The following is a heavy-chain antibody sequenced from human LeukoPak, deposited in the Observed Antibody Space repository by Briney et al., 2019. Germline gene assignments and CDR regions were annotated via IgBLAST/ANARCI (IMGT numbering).Heavy chain of an antibody. CDR2: IYPSGTT. Sequence: PWETLSLTCVVSGGSVSSYYWSWIRQPAGKGLQWIGHIYPSGTTNYNSSLKSRVTISVDKSKNQVSLNLRSVTAADTALYYCARVGDSSGWYWSDWGQGTLVTVSS. D-gene: IGHD6-19*01. CDR3: ARVGDSSGWYWSD. V-gene: IGHV4-4*07. CDR1: GGSVSSYY. J-gene: IGHJ4*02.